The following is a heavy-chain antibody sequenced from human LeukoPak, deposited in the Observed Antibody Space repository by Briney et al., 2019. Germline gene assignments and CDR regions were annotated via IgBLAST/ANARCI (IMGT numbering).Heavy chain of an antibody. CDR3: ARQTHVAVAGFDY. V-gene: IGHV4-38-2*02. Sequence: SETLSLTCTVSGYSISSGYYWGWIRQPPGKGLEWIGSIYHSGSTYYNPSLKSRVTISVDTSKNQFSLKLSSVTAADTAVYYCARQTHVAVAGFDYWGQGTLVTVSS. CDR1: GYSISSGYY. D-gene: IGHD6-19*01. CDR2: IYHSGST. J-gene: IGHJ4*02.